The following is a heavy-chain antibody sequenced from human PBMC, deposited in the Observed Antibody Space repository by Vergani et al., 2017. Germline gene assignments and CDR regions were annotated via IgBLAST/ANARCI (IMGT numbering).Heavy chain of an antibody. Sequence: QVQLVQSGAEVKKPGSSVKVSCKASGGTFSSYAISWVRQAPGQGLEWMGGIIPIFGTANYAQKFQGRVTITADKSTSTAYMELSSLRSEDTAVYYCARDRYYYGSGSYYNSDAFDIWGQGTMVTVSS. CDR3: ARDRYYYGSGSYYNSDAFDI. CDR2: IIPIFGTA. CDR1: GGTFSSYA. J-gene: IGHJ3*02. D-gene: IGHD3-10*01. V-gene: IGHV1-69*06.